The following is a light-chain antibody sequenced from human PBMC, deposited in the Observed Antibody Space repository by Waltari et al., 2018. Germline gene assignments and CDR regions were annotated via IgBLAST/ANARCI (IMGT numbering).Light chain of an antibody. CDR2: KAN. Sequence: QTVVTQASSLSVSPGGTVTLTCALSSGSVSTTSYATWYQQTPGQGPGTVVYKANSGSAGVPESFSGSIRGNRAALTIRGAEAGGEFDYHCSRYMGGGIWAFGGGTKVTVL. CDR1: SGSVSTTSY. V-gene: IGLV8-61*01. CDR3: SRYMGGGIWA. J-gene: IGLJ3*02.